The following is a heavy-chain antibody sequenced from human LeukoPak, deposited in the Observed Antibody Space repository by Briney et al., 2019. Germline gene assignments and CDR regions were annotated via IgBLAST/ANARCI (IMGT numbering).Heavy chain of an antibody. Sequence: PSETLSLTCTVSGGSMSNSSYYWGWIRQPAGKGLEWIGRIYTSGSTNYNPSLKSRVTMSVDTSKNQFSLKLSSVTAADTAVYYCARFQGNTDYWGQGTLVTVSS. CDR3: ARFQGNTDY. J-gene: IGHJ4*02. CDR2: IYTSGST. CDR1: GGSMSNSSYY. V-gene: IGHV4-61*02. D-gene: IGHD2/OR15-2a*01.